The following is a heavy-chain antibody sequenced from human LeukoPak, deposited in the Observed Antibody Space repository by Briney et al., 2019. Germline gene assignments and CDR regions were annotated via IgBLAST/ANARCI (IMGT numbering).Heavy chain of an antibody. V-gene: IGHV3-7*01. CDR3: ASKAVAGTVDY. Sequence: GGSLRLSCAASGFTFSSYWMSWVRQAPGKGLEWVANIKQDGSEKYYVDSVKGRFTISRDNAKNSLYLQMNSLRAEDTAVYYCASKAVAGTVDYWGQGTLVTVSS. CDR2: IKQDGSEK. J-gene: IGHJ4*02. CDR1: GFTFSSYW. D-gene: IGHD6-19*01.